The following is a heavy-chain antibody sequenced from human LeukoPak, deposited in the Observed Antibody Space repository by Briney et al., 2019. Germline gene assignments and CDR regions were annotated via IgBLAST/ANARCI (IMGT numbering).Heavy chain of an antibody. CDR3: ARGPGYSSGWYLFDY. Sequence: ASVKVSCKASGYTFTSYGISWVRQAPGQGLEWMGWISAYNGNTNYAQELQGRVTMATDTSTSTAYMELRSLRSDDTAVYYCARGPGYSSGWYLFDYWGQGTLVTVSS. CDR2: ISAYNGNT. D-gene: IGHD6-19*01. J-gene: IGHJ4*02. CDR1: GYTFTSYG. V-gene: IGHV1-18*01.